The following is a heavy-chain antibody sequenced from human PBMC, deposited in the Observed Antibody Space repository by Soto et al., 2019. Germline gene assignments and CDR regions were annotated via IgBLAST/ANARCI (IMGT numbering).Heavy chain of an antibody. D-gene: IGHD5-12*01. V-gene: IGHV4-4*07. CDR1: GGSISNHY. J-gene: IGHJ3*02. CDR2: MYNTGTT. Sequence: SETLSLTCDVSGGSISNHYRSWIRQSAEKGLEWIGRMYNTGTTDYNPSLKSRVAMSLDTSKNQFSLRLSSVTAADTAVYYCARDGGYTGYEEGNPFDIWGQGTVVTVSS. CDR3: ARDGGYTGYEEGNPFDI.